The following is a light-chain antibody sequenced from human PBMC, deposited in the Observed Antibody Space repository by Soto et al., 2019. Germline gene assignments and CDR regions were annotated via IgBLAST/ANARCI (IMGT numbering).Light chain of an antibody. V-gene: IGLV2-14*01. Sequence: QSALTQPASVSRSPGQSITISCTGTSSDVDGYNYVSWYQQDPGKAPKLMIYDVNNRPSGVSNRFSGSKSGNTASLTISGLHAEDEAYYYCSSYTSSSTLAAFGGGTKLTVL. CDR3: SSYTSSSTLAA. CDR2: DVN. CDR1: SSDVDGYNY. J-gene: IGLJ2*01.